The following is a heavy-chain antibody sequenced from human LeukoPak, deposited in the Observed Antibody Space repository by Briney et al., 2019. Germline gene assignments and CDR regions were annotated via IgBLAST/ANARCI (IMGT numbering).Heavy chain of an antibody. D-gene: IGHD5-24*01. J-gene: IGHJ4*02. V-gene: IGHV4-61*10. Sequence: SETLSLTCSVSGGSLSSDNYYWSWIRQPAGKGLEWIGRIYASGTTTHNPSLKSRVTISVDTSKNQFSLKLSSVTAADTAVYYCARGSRDGYNYFDYWGQGTLVTVSS. CDR3: ARGSRDGYNYFDY. CDR1: GGSLSSDNYY. CDR2: IYASGTT.